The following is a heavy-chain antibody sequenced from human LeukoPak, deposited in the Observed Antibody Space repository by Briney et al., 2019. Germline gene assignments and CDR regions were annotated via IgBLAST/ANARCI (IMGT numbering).Heavy chain of an antibody. CDR1: GGSISSYY. Sequence: PSETLSLTCTVSGGSISSYYCSWIRQPPGKGLEWIGYIYYSGSTNYNPSLKSRVTISVDTSKNQFSLKLSSVTAADTAVYYCVRASPPFDYWGQGTLVTDSS. CDR2: IYYSGST. J-gene: IGHJ4*02. CDR3: VRASPPFDY. V-gene: IGHV4-59*01.